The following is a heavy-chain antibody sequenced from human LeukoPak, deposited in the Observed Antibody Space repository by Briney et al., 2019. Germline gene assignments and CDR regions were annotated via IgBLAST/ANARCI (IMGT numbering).Heavy chain of an antibody. Sequence: GGSLRLSCVASGFTFSSYAMHWVRQAPGKGLEYVSAISSNGRSTYYANSVKGRFTISRDNSKNTLYLQMGSLRTEDMAVYYCARVLGGHTNGLDYWGQGTLVAVSS. V-gene: IGHV3-64*01. D-gene: IGHD2-8*01. CDR2: ISSNGRST. CDR1: GFTFSSYA. CDR3: ARVLGGHTNGLDY. J-gene: IGHJ4*02.